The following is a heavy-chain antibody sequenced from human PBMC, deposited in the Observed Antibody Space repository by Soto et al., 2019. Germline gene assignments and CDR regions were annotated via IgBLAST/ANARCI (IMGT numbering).Heavy chain of an antibody. CDR2: AYYSGST. J-gene: IGHJ5*02. V-gene: IGHV4-39*07. CDR1: GGSISSSSYY. D-gene: IGHD2-8*01. CDR3: ARDRSTYGGGGTGEVKENWFDP. Sequence: SETLSLTCTVSGGSISSSSYYWGWIRQPPGKGLEWIGYAYYSGSTDYNPSLKSRVTMSVDTSKNQVSLKLNSVTTADTAVYYCARDRSTYGGGGTGEVKENWFDPWGPGTLVTVSS.